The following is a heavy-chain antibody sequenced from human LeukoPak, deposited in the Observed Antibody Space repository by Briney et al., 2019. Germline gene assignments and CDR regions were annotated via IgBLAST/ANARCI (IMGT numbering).Heavy chain of an antibody. V-gene: IGHV1-24*01. J-gene: IGHJ4*02. CDR3: ASGVGDGYNWFFDY. D-gene: IGHD5-24*01. CDR1: GYTLTELS. Sequence: ASVKVSCKVSGYTLTELSMHWVRQAPGKGLEWMGGFDPEDGETIYAQKFQGRVTMTEDTSTDTAYMELSSLRSEDTAVYYCASGVGDGYNWFFDYWGQGTLVTVSS. CDR2: FDPEDGET.